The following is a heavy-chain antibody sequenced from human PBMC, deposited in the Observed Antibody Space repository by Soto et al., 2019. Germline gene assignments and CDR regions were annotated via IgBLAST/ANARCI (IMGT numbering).Heavy chain of an antibody. D-gene: IGHD2-2*01. J-gene: IGHJ4*02. CDR3: ARGGMVIIPTATAFDY. Sequence: PSETLSLTCTVSGGSISTYYWSWIRQPAGKGLEWIGRIYASGSTNYNPSLKSRVTMSVATSKTQFSLKLSSVTAADTAVYYCARGGMVIIPTATAFDYWGQGTLVTVSS. CDR2: IYASGST. V-gene: IGHV4-4*07. CDR1: GGSISTYY.